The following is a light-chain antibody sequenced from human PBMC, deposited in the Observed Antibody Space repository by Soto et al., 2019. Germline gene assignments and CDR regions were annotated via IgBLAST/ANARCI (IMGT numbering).Light chain of an antibody. CDR2: DAS. J-gene: IGKJ1*01. Sequence: DLQMTQSPATLSASVGDRVTITCRASQSISSWLAWYQQKPGKVPKLLIDDASSLESRVPSRFSGSGSGTEFTPTISSLQPDDFATYYCQQYNTYPWTFGQGTKV. CDR3: QQYNTYPWT. CDR1: QSISSW. V-gene: IGKV1-5*01.